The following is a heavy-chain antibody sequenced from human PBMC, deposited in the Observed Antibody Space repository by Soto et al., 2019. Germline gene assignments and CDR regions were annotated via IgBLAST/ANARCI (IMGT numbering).Heavy chain of an antibody. D-gene: IGHD6-19*01. CDR2: IYYSGST. CDR3: ARQSGRLAVAGTYFDY. V-gene: IGHV4-39*01. J-gene: IGHJ4*02. CDR1: GGSISSSSYY. Sequence: PSETLSLTCTVSGGSISSSSYYWGWIRQPPGKGLEWIGSIYYSGSTYYNPSLKSRVTISVDTSKNQFSLKLSSVTAADTAVYYCARQSGRLAVAGTYFDYWGQGTLVTVSS.